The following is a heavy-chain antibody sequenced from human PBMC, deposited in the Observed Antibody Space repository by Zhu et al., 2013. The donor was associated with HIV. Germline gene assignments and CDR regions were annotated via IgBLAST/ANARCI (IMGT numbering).Heavy chain of an antibody. Sequence: QVQLVQSGAEVKKPGASVKVSCKASGYTFTGYYMHWVRQAPGQGLEWMGWINPNSGGTNYAQKFQGWVTMTRDTSISTAYMELSRLRSDDTAVYYCARAAPIWFGELDFYFNWFDPWGQGTLVTVSS. CDR1: GYTFTGYY. CDR3: ARAAPIWFGELDFYFNWFDP. CDR2: INPNSGGT. J-gene: IGHJ5*02. D-gene: IGHD3-10*01. V-gene: IGHV1-2*04.